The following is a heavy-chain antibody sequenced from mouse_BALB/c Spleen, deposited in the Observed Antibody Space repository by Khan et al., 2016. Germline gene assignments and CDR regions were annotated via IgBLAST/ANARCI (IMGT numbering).Heavy chain of an antibody. CDR3: ANNYCGRSYFAMDY. J-gene: IGHJ4*01. D-gene: IGHD1-1*01. CDR1: GFSLTSYG. V-gene: IGHV2-3*01. CDR2: IWGDGST. Sequence: VELVESGPGLVAPSQSLSITCTVSGFSLTSYGVSWVRQPPGKGLEWLGVIWGDGSTNNHSALISRLSISKDNSKSQVFLKLNSLQTDDTATYYCANNYCGRSYFAMDYWGQGTSVTVSS.